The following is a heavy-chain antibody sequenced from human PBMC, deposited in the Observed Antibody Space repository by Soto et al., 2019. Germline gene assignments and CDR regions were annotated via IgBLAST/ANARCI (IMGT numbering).Heavy chain of an antibody. J-gene: IGHJ6*02. CDR1: GYSFTSYW. V-gene: IGHV5-10-1*01. CDR2: IDPSDSYT. CDR3: ARRRIAARQEGMDV. D-gene: IGHD6-6*01. Sequence: GESLKISCKGSGYSFTSYWISWVRQMPGKGLEWMGRIDPSDSYTNYSPPFQGHVTISADKSISTAYLQWSSLKASDTAMYYCARRRIAARQEGMDVWGQGTTVTVSS.